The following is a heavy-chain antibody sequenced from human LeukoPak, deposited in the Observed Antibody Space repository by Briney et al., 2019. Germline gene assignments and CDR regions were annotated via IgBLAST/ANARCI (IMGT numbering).Heavy chain of an antibody. Sequence: PGGSLRLSCAASGFTFSSYGMHWVRQAPGKGLEWVAVIWYDGSNKYYADSVKGRFTISRDNSKNTLYLQMNSLRAEDTAVYYCARDHSSGWYSDYFDYWGQGTLVTVPS. CDR1: GFTFSSYG. CDR3: ARDHSSGWYSDYFDY. CDR2: IWYDGSNK. V-gene: IGHV3-33*01. J-gene: IGHJ4*02. D-gene: IGHD6-19*01.